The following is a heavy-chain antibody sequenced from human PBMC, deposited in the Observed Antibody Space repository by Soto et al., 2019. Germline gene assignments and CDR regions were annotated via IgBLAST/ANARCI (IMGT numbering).Heavy chain of an antibody. CDR1: GFTFSSTG. CDR3: AKDWGIAVAAH. D-gene: IGHD6-19*01. Sequence: GGSLRLSCAASGFTFSSTGMHWVRQAPGKGLEWVAVISHDGGNKYYGDSVKGRFTISRDNSKNTLYLQMNSPRADDTAVYYCAKDWGIAVAAHWGQGTLVTVSS. J-gene: IGHJ4*02. V-gene: IGHV3-30*18. CDR2: ISHDGGNK.